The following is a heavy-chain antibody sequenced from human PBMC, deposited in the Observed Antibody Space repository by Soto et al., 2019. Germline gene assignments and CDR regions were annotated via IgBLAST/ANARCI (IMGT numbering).Heavy chain of an antibody. CDR1: GGSISSSNWY. D-gene: IGHD1-1*01. J-gene: IGHJ6*02. Sequence: QLQLQESGPGLVKPSETLSLSCTVSGGSISSSNWYWSWIRQPPGKGLEWIGSISYSGSTYYNPSPKSRLTVSVDTSKNHFSLKLNSVTAADTAVYYCARLGTYDGMDVWGQGTTVTVSS. CDR3: ARLGTYDGMDV. V-gene: IGHV4-39*02. CDR2: ISYSGST.